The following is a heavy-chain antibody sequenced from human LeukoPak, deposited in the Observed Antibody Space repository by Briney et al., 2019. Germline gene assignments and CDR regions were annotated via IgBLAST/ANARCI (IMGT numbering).Heavy chain of an antibody. Sequence: GRSLRLSCAASGFTFSSYGMHWVRQAPGKGLEWVAVISYDGSNKYYADSVKGRFTISRDNSKNTLYLQMNSLRAEDTAVYYCAKDRATVTYDYYYGMDVWGQGTTVTVSS. CDR1: GFTFSSYG. CDR3: AKDRATVTYDYYYGMDV. J-gene: IGHJ6*02. D-gene: IGHD4-17*01. V-gene: IGHV3-30*18. CDR2: ISYDGSNK.